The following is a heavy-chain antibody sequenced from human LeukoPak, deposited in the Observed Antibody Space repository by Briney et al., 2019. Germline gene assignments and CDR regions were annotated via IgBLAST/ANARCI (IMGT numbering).Heavy chain of an antibody. J-gene: IGHJ4*02. D-gene: IGHD3-22*01. CDR2: ISSSSSYI. Sequence: SGGSLRLSRAASGFTFSSYSMNWVRQAPGKGLEWVSSISSSSSYIYYADSVKGRFTISRDNAKNSLYLQMNSLRAEDTAVYYCARDKGDYHSSGSLFVFGGQGTLVTVSS. CDR1: GFTFSSYS. V-gene: IGHV3-21*01. CDR3: ARDKGDYHSSGSLFVF.